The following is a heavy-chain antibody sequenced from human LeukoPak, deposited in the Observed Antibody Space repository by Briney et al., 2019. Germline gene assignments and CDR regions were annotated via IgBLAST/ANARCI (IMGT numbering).Heavy chain of an antibody. CDR2: ISSSGSTI. D-gene: IGHD3-10*01. J-gene: IGHJ6*04. Sequence: GGSLRLSCAPSGFTFSIYEMNWVPPAPGGGVEWVSYISSSGSTIYYADSVRGRFTISRDNAKNSLYLQMNSLRAEDTAVYYCARDRILWFGELFYYGMDVWGKGTTVTVSS. CDR1: GFTFSIYE. CDR3: ARDRILWFGELFYYGMDV. V-gene: IGHV3-48*03.